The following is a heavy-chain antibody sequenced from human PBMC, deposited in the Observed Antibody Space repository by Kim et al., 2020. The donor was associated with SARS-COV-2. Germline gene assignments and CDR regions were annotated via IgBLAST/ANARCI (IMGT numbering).Heavy chain of an antibody. J-gene: IGHJ5*02. CDR1: GYTFTGYY. CDR3: ASDYYDSSGWNT. Sequence: ASVKVSCKASGYTFTGYYMHWVRQAPGQGLEWMGRINPNSGGTNYAQKFQGRVTMTRDTSISTAYMELSRLRSDDTAVYYCASDYYDSSGWNTWGQGTLVTVSS. D-gene: IGHD3-22*01. V-gene: IGHV1-2*06. CDR2: INPNSGGT.